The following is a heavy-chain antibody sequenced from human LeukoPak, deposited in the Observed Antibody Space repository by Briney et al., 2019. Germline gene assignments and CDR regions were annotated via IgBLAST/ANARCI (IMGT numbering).Heavy chain of an antibody. CDR3: ASSRLVYGGNSLFDH. J-gene: IGHJ4*02. Sequence: PGGSLRLSCAASGFTFTRYWMHWVRQAPGKGLVWVSRINSDGSGTSYADSVKGRFTISRDNAKNSLYLQMNSLRDEDTAVYYCASSRLVYGGNSLFDHWGQGTLVTVSS. V-gene: IGHV3-74*01. D-gene: IGHD4-23*01. CDR2: INSDGSGT. CDR1: GFTFTRYW.